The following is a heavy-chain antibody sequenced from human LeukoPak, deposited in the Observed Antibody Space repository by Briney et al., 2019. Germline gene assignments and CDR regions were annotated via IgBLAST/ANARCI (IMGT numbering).Heavy chain of an antibody. V-gene: IGHV1-69*04. Sequence: SVKVSCKASGGTFSSYAISWVRQAPGQGLEWMGRIIPILGIANYAQKSQGRVTITADKSTSTAYMELSSLRSEDTAVYYCARDRSGSYHEWDNWFDPWGQGTLVTVSS. D-gene: IGHD1-26*01. CDR1: GGTFSSYA. CDR2: IIPILGIA. J-gene: IGHJ5*02. CDR3: ARDRSGSYHEWDNWFDP.